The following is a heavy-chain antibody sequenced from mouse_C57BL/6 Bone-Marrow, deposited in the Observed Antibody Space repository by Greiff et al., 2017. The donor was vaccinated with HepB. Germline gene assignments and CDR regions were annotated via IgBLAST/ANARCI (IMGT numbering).Heavy chain of an antibody. D-gene: IGHD1-1*01. J-gene: IGHJ1*03. Sequence: QVQLQQSGAELVRPGTSVKVSCKASGYAFTNYLIEWVKQRPGQGLEWIGVINPGSGGTNYNEKFKGKATLTADKSSSTAYMQLSSLTSEDSAVYFCARGPYYYGSSYVDFDVWGTGTTVTFSS. CDR3: ARGPYYYGSSYVDFDV. V-gene: IGHV1-54*01. CDR2: INPGSGGT. CDR1: GYAFTNYL.